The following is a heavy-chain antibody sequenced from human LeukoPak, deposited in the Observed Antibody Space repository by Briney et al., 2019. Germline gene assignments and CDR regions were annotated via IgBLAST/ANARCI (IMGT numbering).Heavy chain of an antibody. Sequence: SGTLSLTCTVSGGSISSGGYYWSWIRQHPGKGLEWIGYIYYSGSTYYNPSLKSRVTISVDTSKNQFSLKLSSVTAADTAVYYCARMGGSGWYRYYFDYWGQGTLVTVSS. D-gene: IGHD6-19*01. CDR2: IYYSGST. CDR1: GGSISSGGYY. CDR3: ARMGGSGWYRYYFDY. J-gene: IGHJ4*02. V-gene: IGHV4-31*03.